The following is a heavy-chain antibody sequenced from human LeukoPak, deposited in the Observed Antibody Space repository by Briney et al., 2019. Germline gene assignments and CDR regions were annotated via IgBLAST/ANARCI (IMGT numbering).Heavy chain of an antibody. CDR1: GGSFSGYY. V-gene: IGHV4-34*01. Sequence: SETLSLTCAVYGGSFSGYYWSWIRQPPGKGLEWIGEINHSGSTNYNPSLKSRVTISVDTSKNQFSLKLSSVTAADTAVYYCARGPDSSGYYYFDYWGQGTLVTVSS. J-gene: IGHJ4*02. CDR2: INHSGST. D-gene: IGHD3-22*01. CDR3: ARGPDSSGYYYFDY.